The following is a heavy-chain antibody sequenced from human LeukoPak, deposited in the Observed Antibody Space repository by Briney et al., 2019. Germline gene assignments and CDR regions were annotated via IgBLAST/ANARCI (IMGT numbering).Heavy chain of an antibody. CDR2: INHSGNT. D-gene: IGHD1-26*01. J-gene: IGHJ4*02. CDR1: GGSFSGYY. Sequence: SETLSLPCAVYGGSFSGYYWSWIRQPPGKGLEWIGEINHSGNTNYNPSLKSRVTISVDTSKNQFSLKLSSVTAADTAVYYCARERSGSYPQYYFDYWGQGALVTVSS. CDR3: ARERSGSYPQYYFDY. V-gene: IGHV4-34*01.